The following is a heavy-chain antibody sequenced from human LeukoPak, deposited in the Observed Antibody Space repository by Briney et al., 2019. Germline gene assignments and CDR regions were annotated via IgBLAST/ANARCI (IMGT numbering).Heavy chain of an antibody. CDR2: IRVHNGDT. CDR3: ARDRSDVGLAFDF. Sequence: ASVKVSCKASGFVFAVFGITGVRQAPGQGLEWMGSIRVHNGDTNYAQKFQGRLTMTTDTSATTAYMELRILKSDDPAAYYCARDRSDVGLAFDFWGQGTMVTVSS. V-gene: IGHV1-18*01. CDR1: GFVFAVFG. J-gene: IGHJ3*01. D-gene: IGHD1-26*01.